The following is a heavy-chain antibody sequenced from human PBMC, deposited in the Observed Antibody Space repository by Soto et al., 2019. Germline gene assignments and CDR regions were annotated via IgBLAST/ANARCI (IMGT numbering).Heavy chain of an antibody. CDR3: ARDRRGGYDF. CDR1: GGSISSYY. CDR2: IYYSGST. V-gene: IGHV4-59*01. J-gene: IGHJ4*02. Sequence: SETLSLTCTVSGGSISSYYWSWIRQPPGKGLEWIGYIYYSGSTDYNPSLKSRVTISVDTSKNQFSLKLSSVTAADTAVYYCARDRRGGYDFWGQGTLVTVSS. D-gene: IGHD5-12*01.